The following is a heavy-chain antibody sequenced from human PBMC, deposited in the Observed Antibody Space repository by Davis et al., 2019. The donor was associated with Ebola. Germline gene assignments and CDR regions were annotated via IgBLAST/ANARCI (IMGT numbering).Heavy chain of an antibody. CDR1: GGTFSGSG. Sequence: SVKVSCKASGGTFSGSGVSWVRQAPGQGLEWLGTIIPVFRSPRCPQHLQGRLTITADESTSTAYMELSSLTSEDTAVYYCARDNLYTTPSTGIGCAFDIWGQGTVVTVSS. CDR3: ARDNLYTTPSTGIGCAFDI. D-gene: IGHD1-26*01. CDR2: IIPVFRSP. V-gene: IGHV1-69*13. J-gene: IGHJ3*02.